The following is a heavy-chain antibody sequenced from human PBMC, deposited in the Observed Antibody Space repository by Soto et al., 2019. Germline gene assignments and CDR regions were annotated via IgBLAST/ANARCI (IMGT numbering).Heavy chain of an antibody. CDR1: GDSISSGGYY. CDR2: IYHSGST. CDR3: AIDDYDGSGSNAYVI. J-gene: IGHJ3*02. D-gene: IGHD3-10*01. V-gene: IGHV4-31*03. Sequence: QVRLQESGPGLVKPSQTLSLTCTVSGDSISSGGYYWTWIRQHPGKGLEWIGHIYHSGSTYYNPSLRSRVTMSVDTSKNQLSLRLSSVTAADTAVYYCAIDDYDGSGSNAYVIWGQGTMVTVSS.